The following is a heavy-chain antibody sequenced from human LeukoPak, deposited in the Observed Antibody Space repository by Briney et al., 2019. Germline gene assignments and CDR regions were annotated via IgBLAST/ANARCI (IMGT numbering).Heavy chain of an antibody. V-gene: IGHV1-18*01. Sequence: ASVKVSCKASGYTFTSYGISWVRQAPGQGLEWMGWISAYNGNTNYAQKLQGRVTMTTDTSTSTAYMELRSLRSDDTAVYYCARDGSGVDPTYGMDVWGQGTTVTVSS. CDR1: GYTFTSYG. CDR3: ARDGSGVDPTYGMDV. CDR2: ISAYNGNT. D-gene: IGHD3-3*01. J-gene: IGHJ6*02.